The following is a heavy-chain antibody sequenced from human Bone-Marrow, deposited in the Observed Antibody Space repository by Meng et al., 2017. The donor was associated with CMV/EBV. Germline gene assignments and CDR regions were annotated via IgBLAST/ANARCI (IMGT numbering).Heavy chain of an antibody. D-gene: IGHD3-10*01. Sequence: GESLKISCAASGFIFSSYEMNWVRQAPGKGLEWVSYISSSGTTIYYAASVKGRFTISRDNAKDSLYLQMNSLRAQDTSVYYCARLGYGSGSYYPYYYYYYGMDVWGQGTTVTVSS. V-gene: IGHV3-48*03. CDR1: GFIFSSYE. J-gene: IGHJ6*02. CDR2: ISSSGTTI. CDR3: ARLGYGSGSYYPYYYYYYGMDV.